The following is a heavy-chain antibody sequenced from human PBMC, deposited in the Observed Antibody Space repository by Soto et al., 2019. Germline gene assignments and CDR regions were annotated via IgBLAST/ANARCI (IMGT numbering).Heavy chain of an antibody. D-gene: IGHD6-19*01. CDR2: TYYRSKWYN. V-gene: IGHV6-1*01. CDR1: GDSVSSNSAA. Sequence: SQTLSLTCAISGDSVSSNSAAWNWIRQSPSRGLEWLGRTYYRSKWYNDYAVSVKRRITINPDTSKNQFSLQLNSVTPEYTAVYFCARGGIAVAGTPSEIDYWGQGTPVTVSP. J-gene: IGHJ4*02. CDR3: ARGGIAVAGTPSEIDY.